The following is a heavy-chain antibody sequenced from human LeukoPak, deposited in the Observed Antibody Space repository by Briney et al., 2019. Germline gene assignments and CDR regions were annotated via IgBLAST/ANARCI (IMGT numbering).Heavy chain of an antibody. D-gene: IGHD3-9*01. Sequence: ASVKVSCKASGYTFTGYYMHWVRQAPGQGLEWMAWINPNSGGTNYAQKFQGRVTMTRDTSISTAYMELSRLRSDDTAVYYCASEVNYDILSGYRPPRYWGQGTLVTVSS. CDR2: INPNSGGT. CDR1: GYTFTGYY. J-gene: IGHJ4*02. V-gene: IGHV1-2*02. CDR3: ASEVNYDILSGYRPPRY.